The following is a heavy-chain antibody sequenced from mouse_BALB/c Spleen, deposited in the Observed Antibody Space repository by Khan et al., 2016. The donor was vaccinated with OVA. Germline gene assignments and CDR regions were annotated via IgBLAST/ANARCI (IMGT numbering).Heavy chain of an antibody. CDR1: GFNFTEYY. J-gene: IGHJ2*01. Sequence: VQMKQSGGGLVQPGGSLRLSCATSGFNFTEYYMTWVRQTPGKALEWLGVIRNKADGYTTEYSASVKGRFTISRDNSQSIFYLQMTTLRAEDSATYYCARDQVGSYFDYWGQGTTLTVSS. CDR2: IRNKADGYTT. D-gene: IGHD4-1*02. CDR3: ARDQVGSYFDY. V-gene: IGHV7-3*02.